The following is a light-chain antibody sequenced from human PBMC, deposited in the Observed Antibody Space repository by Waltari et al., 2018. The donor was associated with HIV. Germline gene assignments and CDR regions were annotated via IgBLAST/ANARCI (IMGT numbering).Light chain of an antibody. CDR2: GVT. V-gene: IGLV2-23*02. CDR1: SNDVGIYDL. Sequence: QSALPQPASVSGSPGQSLSISCTGTSNDVGIYDLVSWYQHNPGKAPKLVIYGVTKRPSGVSNRVCGSKSCNSASLTISGLQAEDEADYFCCSYAGSVTYWVFGGGTKVTVL. CDR3: CSYAGSVTYWV. J-gene: IGLJ3*02.